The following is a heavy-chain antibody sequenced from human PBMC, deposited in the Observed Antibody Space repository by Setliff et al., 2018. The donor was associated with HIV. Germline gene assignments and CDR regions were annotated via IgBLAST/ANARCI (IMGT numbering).Heavy chain of an antibody. CDR1: GGSISIYY. CDR3: AWDRSGTSYAGDDAFDI. V-gene: IGHV4-4*07. J-gene: IGHJ3*02. Sequence: SETLSLTCTVSGGSISIYYWSWIRQLPGEGLEWIGRISAGGYTYYNPSLQSRVTMSVDMSKNQFSLKLSSVTAADTAIYYCAWDRSGTSYAGDDAFDIWGQGTMVTVSS. CDR2: ISAGGYT. D-gene: IGHD3-3*01.